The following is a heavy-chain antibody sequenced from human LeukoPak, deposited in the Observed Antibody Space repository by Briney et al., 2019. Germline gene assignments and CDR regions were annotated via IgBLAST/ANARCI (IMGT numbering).Heavy chain of an antibody. Sequence: SETLSLTCAVYGGSFSGYYWSWIRQPPGKGLEWIGEINHSGSTNYNPSLKSRVTISVDTSKNQFSLKLSSVTAADTAVYYCARVGRGITMVRGVNYYYYMDVWGKGTTVTVSS. CDR2: INHSGST. CDR3: ARVGRGITMVRGVNYYYYMDV. CDR1: GGSFSGYY. J-gene: IGHJ6*03. V-gene: IGHV4-34*01. D-gene: IGHD3-10*01.